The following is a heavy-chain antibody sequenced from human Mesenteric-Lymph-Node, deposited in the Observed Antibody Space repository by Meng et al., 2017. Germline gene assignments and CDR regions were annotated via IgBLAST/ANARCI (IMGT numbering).Heavy chain of an antibody. CDR2: ISWNSGSI. D-gene: IGHD3-10*01. CDR1: GFTFDDYA. Sequence: SLKISCAASGFTFDDYAMHWVRQAPGKGLEWVSGISWNSGSIGDADSVKGRFAISRDNAKNSLYLQMNSLRAEDTALYYCARAVLLWNRYHYYGMDVWGQGTTVTVSS. V-gene: IGHV3-9*01. J-gene: IGHJ6*02. CDR3: ARAVLLWNRYHYYGMDV.